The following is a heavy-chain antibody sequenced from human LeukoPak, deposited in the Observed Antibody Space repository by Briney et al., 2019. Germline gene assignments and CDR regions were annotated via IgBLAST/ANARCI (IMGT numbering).Heavy chain of an antibody. CDR2: INSDGSST. J-gene: IGHJ5*02. Sequence: GGSLRLSRAASGFTFSSYWMHWVRQAPGKGLVWVSRINSDGSSTSYADSVKGRFTISRDNAKNTLYLQMNSLRAEATAVYYCASDYGSGSLNWFDPWGQGTLVTVSS. CDR3: ASDYGSGSLNWFDP. V-gene: IGHV3-74*01. CDR1: GFTFSSYW. D-gene: IGHD3-10*01.